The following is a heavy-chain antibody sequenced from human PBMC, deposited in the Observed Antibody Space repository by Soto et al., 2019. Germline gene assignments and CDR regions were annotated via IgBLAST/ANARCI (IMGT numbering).Heavy chain of an antibody. J-gene: IGHJ4*02. Sequence: EVQLVESGGGLVQPGGSLRLSCVASGFTFSDHFMDWVRQAPGKGLEWVARSRNRANSHTTEYPASVKGRFSISRDNSKNELYLQRNSLQTDDTAVYYCVRGYNSFDSWGQGSLVTVSS. CDR2: SRNRANSHTT. CDR1: GFTFSDHF. D-gene: IGHD1-20*01. CDR3: VRGYNSFDS. V-gene: IGHV3-72*01.